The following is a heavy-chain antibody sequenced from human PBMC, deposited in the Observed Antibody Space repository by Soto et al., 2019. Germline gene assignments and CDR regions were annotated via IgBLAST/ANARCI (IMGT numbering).Heavy chain of an antibody. J-gene: IGHJ5*02. D-gene: IGHD1-7*01. CDR3: AQAIGHELHLSWFDP. V-gene: IGHV3-23*01. CDR2: ISGSGGST. Sequence: EVQLLESGGGLVQPGGSLRLSCAASGFTFSSYAMSWVRQAPGKGLEWVSAISGSGGSTYYAESVTGRFTISRDNSKNTLYLQMHSLRVEDRDVYYCAQAIGHELHLSWFDPWSQGTLVTVSS. CDR1: GFTFSSYA.